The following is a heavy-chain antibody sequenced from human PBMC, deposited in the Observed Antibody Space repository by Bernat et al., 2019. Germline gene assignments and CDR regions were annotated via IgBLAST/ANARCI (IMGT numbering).Heavy chain of an antibody. D-gene: IGHD6-19*01. Sequence: EVQLVESGGGLVQPGGSLRLSCAASGFTFSNYWMSWVRQAPGKGLEWVANIKQDGSEKYYVDSVKGRFTISRDNAKNSLYLQMNSLRAEDTAMYYCARDRYSPDSSGWPYFDYWGQGTLVTVSS. CDR3: ARDRYSPDSSGWPYFDY. J-gene: IGHJ4*02. V-gene: IGHV3-7*03. CDR2: IKQDGSEK. CDR1: GFTFSNYW.